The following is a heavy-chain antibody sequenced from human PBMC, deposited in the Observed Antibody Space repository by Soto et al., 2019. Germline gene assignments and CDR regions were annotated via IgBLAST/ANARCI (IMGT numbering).Heavy chain of an antibody. CDR2: MNPGSGDT. J-gene: IGHJ5*02. D-gene: IGHD3-16*01. CDR1: GYSFTNND. Sequence: ASVKVSCKASGYSFTNNDVTWVRQATGQGLEWMGWMNPGSGDTGYAQKFQGRVTMTRDISIVTAYMELSSLRSDDTAIYYCARMATFGSLNWFDPWGQGTLVTVSS. V-gene: IGHV1-8*01. CDR3: ARMATFGSLNWFDP.